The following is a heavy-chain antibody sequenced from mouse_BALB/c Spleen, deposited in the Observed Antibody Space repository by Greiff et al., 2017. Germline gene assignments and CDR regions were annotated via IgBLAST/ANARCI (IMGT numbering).Heavy chain of an antibody. Sequence: VKVVESGPGLVAPSQSLSITCTVSGFSLTSYDISWIRQPPGKGLEWLGVIWTGGGTNYNSAFMSRLSISKDNSKSQVFLKMNSLQTDDTAIYYCVRATTVVPYYFDYWGQGTTLTVSS. CDR2: IWTGGGT. CDR3: VRATTVVPYYFDY. J-gene: IGHJ2*01. D-gene: IGHD1-1*01. CDR1: GFSLTSYD. V-gene: IGHV2-9-2*01.